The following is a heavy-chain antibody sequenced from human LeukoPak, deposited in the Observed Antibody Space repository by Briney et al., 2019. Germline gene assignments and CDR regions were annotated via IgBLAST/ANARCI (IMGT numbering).Heavy chain of an antibody. CDR3: ASNDYGDPINRYYYYGMDV. Sequence: PSETLSLTCTVSGGSISSGGYYWSWIRQHPGKGLEWIGYIYYSGSTYYNPSLKSRVTISVDTSKNQFSLKLSSVTAADTAVYYCASNDYGDPINRYYYYGMDVWAKGPRSPSP. V-gene: IGHV4-31*03. J-gene: IGHJ6*02. CDR1: GGSISSGGYY. CDR2: IYYSGST. D-gene: IGHD4-17*01.